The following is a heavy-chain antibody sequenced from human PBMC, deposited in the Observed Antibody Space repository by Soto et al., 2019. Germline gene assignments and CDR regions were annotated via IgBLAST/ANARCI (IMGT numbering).Heavy chain of an antibody. Sequence: GESLKISCAASGFTFSSYAMSWVRQAPGKGLEWVSAISGSGGSTYYADSVKGRFTISRDNSKNTLYLQMNSLRAEDTAVYYCAKDPIAAAGHDAFDIWGQGTMVTVSS. V-gene: IGHV3-23*01. CDR1: GFTFSSYA. CDR3: AKDPIAAAGHDAFDI. D-gene: IGHD6-13*01. CDR2: ISGSGGST. J-gene: IGHJ3*02.